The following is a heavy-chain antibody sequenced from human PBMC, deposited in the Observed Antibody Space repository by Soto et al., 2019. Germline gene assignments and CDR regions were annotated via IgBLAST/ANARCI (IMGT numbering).Heavy chain of an antibody. CDR1: GFTFSGYW. CDR2: IKQDGSEQ. V-gene: IGHV3-7*05. J-gene: IGHJ6*02. Sequence: EVQLVESGGGLVQPGGSLRLSCAASGFTFSGYWMSWVRQAPGKGLEWVANIKQDGSEQFYVDSVKGRFTISRHNAKNSLYLQMISLRAEDTAVYYCAREAVWGQGTTVTVSS. CDR3: AREAV.